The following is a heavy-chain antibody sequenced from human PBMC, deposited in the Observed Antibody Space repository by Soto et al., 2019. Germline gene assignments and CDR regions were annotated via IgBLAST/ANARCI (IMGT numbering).Heavy chain of an antibody. V-gene: IGHV1-18*01. CDR1: GYTFTDYG. CDR2: ISAKNGNT. Sequence: QVQLLQSGAEVKKPGASVKVSCKTSGYTFTDYGITWVRQAPGQGLEWMGWISAKNGNTNHVQKFRDRVTMTTDTSTSTAYMELRSLTSDDTAVYYCARDKEFPDYWGQGTLVTVSS. CDR3: ARDKEFPDY. J-gene: IGHJ4*02.